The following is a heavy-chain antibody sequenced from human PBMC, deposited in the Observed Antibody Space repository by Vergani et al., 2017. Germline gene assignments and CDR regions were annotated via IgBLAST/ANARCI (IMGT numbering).Heavy chain of an antibody. CDR3: ARANYRYNWNYVRYYYYMDV. CDR2: INTNTGNP. CDR1: GYTFTSYA. D-gene: IGHD1-7*01. J-gene: IGHJ6*03. Sequence: QVQLVQSGSELKKPGASVKVPCKASGYTFTSYAMNWVRQAPGQGIEWMGWINTNTGNPTYAQGFTGRFVFSLDTSVSTAYLQISSLKAEDTAVYYCARANYRYNWNYVRYYYYMDVWGKGTTVTVSS. V-gene: IGHV7-4-1*02.